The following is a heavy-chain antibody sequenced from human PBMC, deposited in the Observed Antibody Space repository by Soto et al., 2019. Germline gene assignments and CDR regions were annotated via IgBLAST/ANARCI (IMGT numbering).Heavy chain of an antibody. V-gene: IGHV1-2*02. CDR3: ARNCSSTSCHLTGFDY. CDR2: INPNSGGT. J-gene: IGHJ4*02. CDR1: GYTFTGYY. Sequence: ASVKVSCKASGYTFTGYYMHWVRPAPGQGLEWMGWINPNSGGTNYAQKFQGRVTMTRDTSISTAYMELSRLRSDDTAVYYCARNCSSTSCHLTGFDYWGQGTLVTVSS. D-gene: IGHD2-2*01.